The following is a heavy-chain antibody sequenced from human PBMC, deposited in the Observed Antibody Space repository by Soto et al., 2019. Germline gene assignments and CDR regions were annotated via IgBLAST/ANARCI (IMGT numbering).Heavy chain of an antibody. Sequence: QVQLVESGGGVVQPGRSLRLSCAASGFTFSRNGMHWVRQAPGKGLEWVAIIWYDGSNQYYADSVKGRVTISRDNYKKTLYLQMNSLRAEDTAVYYYARVAVQEDEILTVYSDYHYYYGMDVWGQGTTVTVSS. V-gene: IGHV3-33*01. CDR2: IWYDGSNQ. D-gene: IGHD3-9*01. CDR3: ARVAVQEDEILTVYSDYHYYYGMDV. J-gene: IGHJ6*02. CDR1: GFTFSRNG.